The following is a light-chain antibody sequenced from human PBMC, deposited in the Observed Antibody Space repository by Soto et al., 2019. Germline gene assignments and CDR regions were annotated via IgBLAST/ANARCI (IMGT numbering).Light chain of an antibody. Sequence: QSVLTQPPSASGSPGQSVTISCTGTSGDVGAYDYVSWYQQHPGKAPKLMIYEVSKRPLGVPDRFSGSKSGNTASLTVSGLQAEDEADYYCSSYAGSNNPYVFGTGIKVTVL. V-gene: IGLV2-8*01. J-gene: IGLJ1*01. CDR3: SSYAGSNNPYV. CDR2: EVS. CDR1: SGDVGAYDY.